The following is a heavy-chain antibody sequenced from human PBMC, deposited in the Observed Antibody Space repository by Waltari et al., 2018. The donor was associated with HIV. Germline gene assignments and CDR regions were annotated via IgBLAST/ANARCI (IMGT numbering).Heavy chain of an antibody. CDR1: GGSISSSSYY. CDR2: IYYSGSS. Sequence: QLQLQESGPGLVKPSETLSLTCTVSGGSISSSSYYWGWIRQPPGKGLEWIGSIYYSGSSYYNPSLKSRVTISVDTSQNQFSLKLSSVTAADTAVYYCARLPLIYFDSSGYYSGFDYWGQGTLVTVSS. J-gene: IGHJ4*02. D-gene: IGHD3-22*01. CDR3: ARLPLIYFDSSGYYSGFDY. V-gene: IGHV4-39*01.